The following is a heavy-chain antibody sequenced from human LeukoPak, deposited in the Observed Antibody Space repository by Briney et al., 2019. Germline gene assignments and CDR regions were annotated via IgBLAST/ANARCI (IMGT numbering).Heavy chain of an antibody. CDR2: INTNTGNP. CDR1: GYTFTSNA. J-gene: IGHJ3*02. Sequence: ASVKVSCKASGYTFTSNALGWVRQAPGQGLEWMGWINTNTGNPTYAQGFTGRFVFSLDTSVSTAYLQISSLKAEDTAVYYCARSGQWELLYGTDAFDIWGQGTMVTVSS. V-gene: IGHV7-4-1*02. D-gene: IGHD1-26*01. CDR3: ARSGQWELLYGTDAFDI.